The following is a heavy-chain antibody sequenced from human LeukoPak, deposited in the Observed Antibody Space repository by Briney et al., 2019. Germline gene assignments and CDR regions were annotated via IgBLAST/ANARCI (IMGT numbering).Heavy chain of an antibody. CDR1: GGSISSYY. Sequence: PSETLSLTCTVSGGSISSYYWSWIRQPPGKGLEWIGYTYYSGSTNYNPSLKSRVTISVDTSKNQFSLKLSSVTAADTAVYYCARVPSRQYQLLFPYYFDYWGQGTLVTVSS. CDR3: ARVPSRQYQLLFPYYFDY. D-gene: IGHD2-2*01. CDR2: TYYSGST. J-gene: IGHJ4*02. V-gene: IGHV4-59*01.